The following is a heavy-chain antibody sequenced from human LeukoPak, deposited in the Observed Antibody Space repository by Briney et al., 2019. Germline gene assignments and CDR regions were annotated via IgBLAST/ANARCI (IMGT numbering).Heavy chain of an antibody. Sequence: GGSLRLSCAASGFTFSSYDMHWVRQATGKGLEWVSAIGTAGDTYYPGSVKGRFTISRENAKNSLYLQMNSLRAGDTAVYYCARGHRKSSSWTEGAFDIWGQGTMGTVSS. J-gene: IGHJ3*02. V-gene: IGHV3-13*01. D-gene: IGHD6-13*01. CDR1: GFTFSSYD. CDR2: IGTAGDT. CDR3: ARGHRKSSSWTEGAFDI.